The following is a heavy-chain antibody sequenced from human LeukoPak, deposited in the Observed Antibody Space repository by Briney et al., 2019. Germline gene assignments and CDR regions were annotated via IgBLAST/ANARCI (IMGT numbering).Heavy chain of an antibody. V-gene: IGHV3-33*01. CDR2: IWYDGSNK. Sequence: AGGSVRLSCAASGFPFRRYGVHGVRGARGRGLEGVAVIWYDGSNKYYAASVMGRFTISRDNSTNTVYLQMNSLRAADTAVYYCARGASDGHPVLHILTYWGQGTLVTVSS. CDR3: ARGASDGHPVLHILTY. CDR1: GFPFRRYG. J-gene: IGHJ4*02. D-gene: IGHD3-9*01.